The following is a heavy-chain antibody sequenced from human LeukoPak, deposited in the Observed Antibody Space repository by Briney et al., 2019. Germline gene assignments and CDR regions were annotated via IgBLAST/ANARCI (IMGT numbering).Heavy chain of an antibody. CDR3: ARVGHCSSTSCYFGAFDI. J-gene: IGHJ3*02. CDR1: GGSFSGYY. Sequence: TSETLSLTCAVYGGSFSGYYWSWIRQPPGKGLEWIGYIYYSGSTYYNPSLKSRVTISVDTSKNQFSLKLSSVTAADTAVYYCARVGHCSSTSCYFGAFDIWGQGTMVTVSS. V-gene: IGHV4-30-4*08. D-gene: IGHD2-2*01. CDR2: IYYSGST.